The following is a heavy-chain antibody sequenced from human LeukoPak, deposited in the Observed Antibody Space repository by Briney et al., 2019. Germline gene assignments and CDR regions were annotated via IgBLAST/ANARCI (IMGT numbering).Heavy chain of an antibody. CDR3: ARDVAVAADFDC. J-gene: IGHJ4*02. D-gene: IGHD6-19*01. CDR1: GFTFDDYG. V-gene: IGHV3-48*01. CDR2: ISSSTSTI. Sequence: PGGSLRLSCAASGFTFDDYGMNWVRQAPGKGLEWVSYISSSTSTIYYTDSVKGRFTISRDNAKNSLYLQMNSLRAEDTAVYYCARDVAVAADFDCWGQGTLVTVSS.